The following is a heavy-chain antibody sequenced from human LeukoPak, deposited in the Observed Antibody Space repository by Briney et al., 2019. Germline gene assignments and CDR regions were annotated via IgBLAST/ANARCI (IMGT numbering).Heavy chain of an antibody. CDR3: ARGRIAAAGTWFDY. Sequence: ASVKVSCKASGYTFTSYGISWVRQAPGQGLEWMGWISAYNGNTNYAQKFQGRVTITRNTSISTAYMELSSLRSEDTAVYYCARGRIAAAGTWFDYWGQGTLVTVSS. V-gene: IGHV1-8*03. CDR1: GYTFTSYG. D-gene: IGHD6-13*01. CDR2: ISAYNGNT. J-gene: IGHJ4*02.